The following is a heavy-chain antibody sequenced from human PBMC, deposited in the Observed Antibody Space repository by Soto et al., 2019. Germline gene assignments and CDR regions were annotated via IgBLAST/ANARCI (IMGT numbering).Heavy chain of an antibody. CDR1: GFSLSNARMG. CDR3: ARIAHYYYYYGMDV. Sequence: QVTLKESGPVLVKPTETLTLTCTVSGFSLSNARMGVSWIRQPPGKALEWLAHIFSNDEKSYSTSLKSRLTISKDTSKSQVVLTMTNMDPVDTATYYCARIAHYYYYYGMDVWGQGTTVTVSS. CDR2: IFSNDEK. J-gene: IGHJ6*02. V-gene: IGHV2-26*01.